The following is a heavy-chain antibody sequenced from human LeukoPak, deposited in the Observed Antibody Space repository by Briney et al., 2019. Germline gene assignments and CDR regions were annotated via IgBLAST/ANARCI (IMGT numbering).Heavy chain of an antibody. D-gene: IGHD1-1*01. Sequence: GASVKVSCKASGYTFTGYYMHWVRQAPGQGLEWMGWINPNSGGTNYAQKFQGRVTMTRDTSISTVYMELSRLKSDDTAVYYCARDLDWNVDYWGQGTLVTVSS. CDR1: GYTFTGYY. CDR3: ARDLDWNVDY. V-gene: IGHV1-2*02. J-gene: IGHJ4*02. CDR2: INPNSGGT.